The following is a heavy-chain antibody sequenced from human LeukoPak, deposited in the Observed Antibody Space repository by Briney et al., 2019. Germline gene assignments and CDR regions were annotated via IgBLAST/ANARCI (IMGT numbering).Heavy chain of an antibody. J-gene: IGHJ3*02. Sequence: PGGSLRLSCAASGFTFSSYSMNWVRQAPGKGLEWVSSISSSSSYIYYADSVKGRFTISRDNAKNSLYLQMNSLRAEDTAVYYCARENYGDYYDAFDIWGQGTMVTVSS. V-gene: IGHV3-21*01. D-gene: IGHD4-17*01. CDR3: ARENYGDYYDAFDI. CDR2: ISSSSSYI. CDR1: GFTFSSYS.